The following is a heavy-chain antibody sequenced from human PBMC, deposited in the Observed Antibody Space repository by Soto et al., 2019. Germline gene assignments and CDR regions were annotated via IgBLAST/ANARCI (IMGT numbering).Heavy chain of an antibody. D-gene: IGHD4-17*01. CDR1: GFSFSDYY. CDR2: ISSSGNSI. V-gene: IGHV3-11*01. CDR3: VRDDDYGGTNNWFDP. J-gene: IGHJ5*02. Sequence: QEQLVESGGGVVKPGGSLRLSCTASGFSFSDYYMSWIRQAPGKGLECIAYISSSGNSIYYADSVKGRFTVSRDNATNSLYLHMNSLTAEDTAMYSCVRDDDYGGTNNWFDPWGQGTLVTVSS.